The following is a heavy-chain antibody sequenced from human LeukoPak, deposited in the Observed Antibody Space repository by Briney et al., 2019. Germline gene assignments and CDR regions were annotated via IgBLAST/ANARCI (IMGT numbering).Heavy chain of an antibody. CDR1: GFTFSSYG. V-gene: IGHV3-30*18. D-gene: IGHD6-19*01. Sequence: GGTLRLSCAASGFTFSSYGMHWVRQAPGKGLEWVAVISYDGSNKYYADSVKGRFTISRDNSKNTLYLQMNSLRAEDTAVYYCAKLPDGYSSGSDAFDIWGQGTMVTVSS. J-gene: IGHJ3*02. CDR2: ISYDGSNK. CDR3: AKLPDGYSSGSDAFDI.